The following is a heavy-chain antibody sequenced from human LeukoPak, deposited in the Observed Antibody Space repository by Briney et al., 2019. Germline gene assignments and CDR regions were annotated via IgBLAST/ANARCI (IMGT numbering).Heavy chain of an antibody. Sequence: ASVKVSCKASGGTFSIYAISWVRQAPGQGLEWMGRIIPILGIANYAQKFQGRVTITADKSTSTAYMELSSLRSEDTAVYYCARDYYDSSGYYYPFDYWGQGTLVTVSS. CDR2: IIPILGIA. D-gene: IGHD3-22*01. CDR3: ARDYYDSSGYYYPFDY. CDR1: GGTFSIYA. J-gene: IGHJ4*02. V-gene: IGHV1-69*04.